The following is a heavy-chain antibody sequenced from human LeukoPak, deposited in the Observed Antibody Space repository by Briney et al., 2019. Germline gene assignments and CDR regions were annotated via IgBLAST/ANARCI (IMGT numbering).Heavy chain of an antibody. CDR3: ARFHWNDGNHFDY. J-gene: IGHJ4*02. CDR1: GFTFSSYS. D-gene: IGHD1-1*01. CDR2: ISSSSSYI. V-gene: IGHV3-21*01. Sequence: GGSLRLSCAASGFTFSSYSMNWVRQAPGKGLKWVSSISSSSSYIYYADSVKGRFTISRDNAKNSLYLQMNSLRAEDTAVYYCARFHWNDGNHFDYWGQGTLVTVSS.